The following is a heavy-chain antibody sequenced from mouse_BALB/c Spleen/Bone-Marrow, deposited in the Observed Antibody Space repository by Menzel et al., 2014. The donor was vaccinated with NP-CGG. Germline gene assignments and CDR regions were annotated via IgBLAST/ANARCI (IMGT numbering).Heavy chain of an antibody. V-gene: IGHV5-17*02. Sequence: DVHLVESGGGLVQPGGSRKLSRAASGFTFSSFGMHWVRQAPEKGLEWVAYISSGSSTIFYADTVKGRFTVSRDNPKNTLFLQMTSLRSEDTAMYYCTRGGNWDDFDYWGQGTTLTVSS. CDR3: TRGGNWDDFDY. CDR1: GFTFSSFG. CDR2: ISSGSSTI. D-gene: IGHD4-1*01. J-gene: IGHJ2*01.